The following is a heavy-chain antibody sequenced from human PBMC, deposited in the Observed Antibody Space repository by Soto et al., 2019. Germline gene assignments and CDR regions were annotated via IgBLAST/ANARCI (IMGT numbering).Heavy chain of an antibody. J-gene: IGHJ5*02. CDR3: AREGGITMVRGVIPQLGFDP. CDR1: GGSISSYY. D-gene: IGHD3-10*01. Sequence: PSETLSLTCTVSGGSISSYYWSWIRQPAGNGLEWIGRIYTSGSTNYNPSLKSRVTMSVDTSKNQFSLKLSSVTAADTAVYYCAREGGITMVRGVIPQLGFDPWGQGTLVTVSS. V-gene: IGHV4-4*07. CDR2: IYTSGST.